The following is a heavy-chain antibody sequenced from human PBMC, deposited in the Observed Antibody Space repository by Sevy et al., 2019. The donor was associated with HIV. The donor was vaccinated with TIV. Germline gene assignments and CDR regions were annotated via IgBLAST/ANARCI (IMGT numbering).Heavy chain of an antibody. CDR3: ARDAGTGGSYMGYYFGMDV. D-gene: IGHD1-26*01. J-gene: IGHJ6*02. Sequence: GGSLRLSCAASGFTFSRYTMNWVRQAPGKGLEWVSSISSSSSYIYYADSVKGRFTISRDNAKNSLYLQMNSLRSEDTALYYCARDAGTGGSYMGYYFGMDVWGQGTTVTVSS. CDR2: ISSSSSYI. V-gene: IGHV3-21*04. CDR1: GFTFSRYT.